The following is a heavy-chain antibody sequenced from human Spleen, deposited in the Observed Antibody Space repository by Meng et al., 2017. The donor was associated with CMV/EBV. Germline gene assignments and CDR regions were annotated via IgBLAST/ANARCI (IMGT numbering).Heavy chain of an antibody. CDR3: ARWGVEAYGRDV. Sequence: ASVKVSCKASGYTFIGYYMHWVRQAPGEGLEWMGWINPNSGGTNYAQKFQGRVTMTRATSIRTAYMELSRLRSDDTAVYYCARWGVEAYGRDVWGQGTTVTVSS. V-gene: IGHV1-2*02. D-gene: IGHD3-16*01. CDR1: GYTFIGYY. J-gene: IGHJ6*02. CDR2: INPNSGGT.